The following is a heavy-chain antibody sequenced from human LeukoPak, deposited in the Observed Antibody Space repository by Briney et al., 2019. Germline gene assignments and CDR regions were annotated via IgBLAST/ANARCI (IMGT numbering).Heavy chain of an antibody. CDR2: ISNGNT. CDR1: GGSISTYY. CDR3: ARHMGLGYSYGYPYFDY. V-gene: IGHV4-59*08. J-gene: IGHJ4*02. D-gene: IGHD5-18*01. Sequence: SETLSLTCSVAGGSISTYYWNWIRQTPGKGLEWIGHISNGNTDYNPSLKSRVTISVDTSKNQFSLRLTSVTAADTAVYYCARHMGLGYSYGYPYFDYWGQGTLVTVSS.